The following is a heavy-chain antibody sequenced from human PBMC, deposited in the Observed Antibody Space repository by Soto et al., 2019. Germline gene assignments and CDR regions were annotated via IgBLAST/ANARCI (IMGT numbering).Heavy chain of an antibody. D-gene: IGHD3-22*01. CDR2: ISSSSSYI. V-gene: IGHV3-21*01. J-gene: IGHJ4*02. CDR3: ARETYYYDSSGYYLYYFDY. CDR1: GFTFSSYS. Sequence: PGGSLRLSCAASGFTFSSYSMNWVRQAPGKGLEWVSSISSSSSYIHYADSVKGRFTISRDNAKSSLYLQMNSLRAEDTAVYYCARETYYYDSSGYYLYYFDYWGQGTLVTVSS.